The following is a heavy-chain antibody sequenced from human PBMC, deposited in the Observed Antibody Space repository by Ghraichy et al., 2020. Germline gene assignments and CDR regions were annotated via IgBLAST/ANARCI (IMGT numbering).Heavy chain of an antibody. V-gene: IGHV4-34*01. CDR1: GGSFSGYY. J-gene: IGHJ4*02. CDR3: ARGLGAPRYYDFWSGYPGYYFDY. D-gene: IGHD3-3*01. Sequence: SETLSLTCAVYGGSFSGYYWSWIRQPPGKGLEWIGEINHSGSTNYNPSLKSRVTISVDTSKNQFSLKLSSVTAADTAVYYCARGLGAPRYYDFWSGYPGYYFDYWGQGTLVTVSS. CDR2: INHSGST.